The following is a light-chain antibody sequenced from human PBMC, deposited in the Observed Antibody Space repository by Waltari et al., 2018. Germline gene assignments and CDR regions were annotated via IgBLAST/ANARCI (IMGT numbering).Light chain of an antibody. V-gene: IGLV1-51*01. Sequence: QSVLTQPPSVPAAPGQKVPISCSGSSSNIGNSYVTCYQQLPGTAPKLIIYDNNKRPSGIPDRFSGSKSGTSATLGITGLQTGDEADYYCGTWDSSLSDWVFGGGTKLTVL. CDR2: DNN. CDR3: GTWDSSLSDWV. CDR1: SSNIGNSY. J-gene: IGLJ3*02.